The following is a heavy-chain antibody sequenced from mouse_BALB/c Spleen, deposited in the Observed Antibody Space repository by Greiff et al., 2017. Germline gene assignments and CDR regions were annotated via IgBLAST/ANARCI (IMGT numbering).Heavy chain of an antibody. Sequence: VQLKQSGTVLARPGASVKMSCKASGYSFTSYWMHWVKQRPGQGLEWIGAIYPGNSDTSYNQKFKGKAKLTAVTPASTAYMELSSLTNEDSAVYYCTRPDYYGSSNWYFDVWGAGTTVTVSS. J-gene: IGHJ1*01. V-gene: IGHV1-5*01. CDR1: GYSFTSYW. CDR2: IYPGNSDT. CDR3: TRPDYYGSSNWYFDV. D-gene: IGHD1-1*01.